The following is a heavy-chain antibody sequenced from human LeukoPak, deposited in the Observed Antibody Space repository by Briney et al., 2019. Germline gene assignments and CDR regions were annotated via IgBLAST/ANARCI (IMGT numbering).Heavy chain of an antibody. CDR1: GGTFSSYA. J-gene: IGHJ4*02. CDR2: IIPIFGTG. V-gene: IGHV1-69*13. Sequence: GASVKVSCKASGGTFSSYAISWVRQAPGQGLEWMGGIIPIFGTGNYAQKFQGRVTITADESTSTAYMELSSLRSEDTAVYYCARGDSEEFDYWGQGTLVTVSS. D-gene: IGHD3-16*01. CDR3: ARGDSEEFDY.